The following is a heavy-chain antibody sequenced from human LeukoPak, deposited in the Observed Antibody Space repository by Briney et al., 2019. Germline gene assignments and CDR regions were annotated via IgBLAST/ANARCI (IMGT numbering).Heavy chain of an antibody. Sequence: GGSLRLSCAASGFTLSDYYMTWIRQAPGKGLEWVSYISSSGSTTHYADSAKGRFTISRDNAKNSLYVQMNNLRAEDTAAYYCARVPRSGGSIDYWGQGTLVTVSS. J-gene: IGHJ4*02. D-gene: IGHD6-19*01. V-gene: IGHV3-11*01. CDR1: GFTLSDYY. CDR3: ARVPRSGGSIDY. CDR2: ISSSGSTT.